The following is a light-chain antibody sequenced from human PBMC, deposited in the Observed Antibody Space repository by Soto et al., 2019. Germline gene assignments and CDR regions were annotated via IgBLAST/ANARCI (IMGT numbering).Light chain of an antibody. CDR3: QSYHGTTVV. CDR1: SGSIADNY. V-gene: IGLV6-57*03. J-gene: IGLJ7*01. Sequence: NFMLTQPHSVSESPGKTVTISCTRSSGSIADNYVQWYQRRPGSAPTTVIFEDNQRASGVSDRFSASIDTSSNSASLTISGLQTEDEADYSCQSYHGTTVVFGGGTQLTVL. CDR2: EDN.